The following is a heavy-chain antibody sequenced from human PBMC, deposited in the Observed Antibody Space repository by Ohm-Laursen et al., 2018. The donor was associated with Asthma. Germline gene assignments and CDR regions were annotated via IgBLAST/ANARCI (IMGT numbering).Heavy chain of an antibody. D-gene: IGHD4-17*01. CDR1: GFTFSSYA. CDR3: ANGDYVYYYGMDV. V-gene: IGHV3-23*01. CDR2: ISGSGGST. J-gene: IGHJ6*02. Sequence: SLRLSCAASGFTFSSYAMSWVRQAPGKGLEWVSAISGSGGSTYYADSVKGRFTISRDNSKNTLYLQMNSLRAEDTAVYYCANGDYVYYYGMDVWGQGTTVTVSS.